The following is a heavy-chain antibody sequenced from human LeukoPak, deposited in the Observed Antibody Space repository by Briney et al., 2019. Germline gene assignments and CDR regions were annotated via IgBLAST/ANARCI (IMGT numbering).Heavy chain of an antibody. CDR1: GFTFNNYG. D-gene: IGHD5-12*01. V-gene: IGHV3-30*02. CDR3: ARGPSGYHNT. J-gene: IGHJ4*02. Sequence: GGSLRLSCAASGFTFNNYGMHWVRQAPGKGLEWLAFIRYDGSNTYYADSVKGRFTVSRDDSKNTLYLQMNSLRGDDTAVYYCARGPSGYHNTGGQGTLVTVSS. CDR2: IRYDGSNT.